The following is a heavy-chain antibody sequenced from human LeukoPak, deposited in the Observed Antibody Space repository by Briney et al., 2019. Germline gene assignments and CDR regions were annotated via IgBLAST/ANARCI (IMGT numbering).Heavy chain of an antibody. D-gene: IGHD2/OR15-2a*01. Sequence: ASVKVSCKASGYTFSDYYLFWVRQAPGQGLEWMGWINPNTGDTKYGQKFQGRVTLTRDTSIRTTYMELSSLRSDDTAVYYCARDERFSYCDNHYPDLGYWGQGTLVTVSS. J-gene: IGHJ4*02. CDR2: INPNTGDT. CDR1: GYTFSDYY. CDR3: ARDERFSYCDNHYPDLGY. V-gene: IGHV1-2*02.